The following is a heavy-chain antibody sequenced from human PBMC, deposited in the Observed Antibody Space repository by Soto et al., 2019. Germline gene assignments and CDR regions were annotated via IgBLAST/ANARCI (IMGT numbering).Heavy chain of an antibody. J-gene: IGHJ4*02. V-gene: IGHV3-30-3*01. D-gene: IGHD5-18*01. CDR2: ISYDGSNK. CDR1: GFTFSSYA. CDR3: ARDVDTAMVTLDY. Sequence: QVQLVESGGGVVQPGRSLRLSCAASGFTFSSYAMHWVRQAPGKGLEWVAVISYDGSNKYYADSVKGRFTISRDNSKNTLYLQMNSPRAGDTAVYYCARDVDTAMVTLDYWGQGTLVTVSS.